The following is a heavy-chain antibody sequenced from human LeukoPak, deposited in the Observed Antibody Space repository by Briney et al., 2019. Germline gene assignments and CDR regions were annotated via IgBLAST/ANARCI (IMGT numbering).Heavy chain of an antibody. J-gene: IGHJ4*02. CDR2: IKQDGSEK. Sequence: PGGSLRLSCAASGFTFSSYWMSWVRQAPGKGLEWVANIKQDGSEKYYVDSVKGRFTISRDNAKNSLYLQMNSLRAEDTAVYYCAREWRSGYLDGFFDYWGQGTLVTVSS. CDR1: GFTFSSYW. V-gene: IGHV3-7*01. CDR3: AREWRSGYLDGFFDY. D-gene: IGHD3-3*01.